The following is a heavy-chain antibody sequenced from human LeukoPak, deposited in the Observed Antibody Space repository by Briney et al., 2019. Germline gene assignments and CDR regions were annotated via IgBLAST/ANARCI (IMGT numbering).Heavy chain of an antibody. V-gene: IGHV1-2*02. Sequence: GASVKVSCKTSGYTFTGYYIHWVRQAPGQGLEWMGWIDPNSGGTNYAQKFQGRVTMTRDTSISTAYMELSKLTSADTAVYRRATPSSSSWYGFDPWGQGTLVTVSS. D-gene: IGHD6-13*01. CDR2: IDPNSGGT. CDR1: GYTFTGYY. J-gene: IGHJ5*02. CDR3: ATPSSSSWYGFDP.